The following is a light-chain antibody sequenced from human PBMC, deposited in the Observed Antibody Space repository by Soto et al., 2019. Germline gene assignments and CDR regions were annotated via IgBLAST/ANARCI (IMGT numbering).Light chain of an antibody. CDR2: GIS. CDR1: QPLLDSDDGNTY. CDR3: AQRNPYSWS. V-gene: IGKV2-40*01. J-gene: IGKJ1*01. Sequence: IVMTQPPLALPVSPGEPASISCRSSQPLLDSDDGNTYLDWYLQKPGQSPQLLIYGISSRASGDPYRFSGSGSGTDFTLSITMVFSRHVAVFYFAQRNPYSWSFGLATKV.